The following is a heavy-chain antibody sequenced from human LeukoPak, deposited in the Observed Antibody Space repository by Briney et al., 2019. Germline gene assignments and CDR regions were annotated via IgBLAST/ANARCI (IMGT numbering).Heavy chain of an antibody. CDR1: GFTFSSYG. J-gene: IGHJ3*02. Sequence: PGRSLRLSCAASGFTFSSYGMHWVRQVPGKGLEWAAVIWYDGSNKYYADSVKGRFTISRDNPKNTLYLQMNSLRAEDTAVYYCAGVRGDWNAFDIWGQGTMVTVSS. V-gene: IGHV3-33*08. CDR3: AGVRGDWNAFDI. D-gene: IGHD3-10*01. CDR2: IWYDGSNK.